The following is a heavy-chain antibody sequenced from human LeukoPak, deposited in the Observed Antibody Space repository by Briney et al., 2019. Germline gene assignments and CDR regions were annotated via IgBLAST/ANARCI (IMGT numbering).Heavy chain of an antibody. CDR2: ISSGGTNI. CDR3: ARGVGYCTNGVRSY. Sequence: GGSLRLSCAASGFTFSDYYMTWIRRAPGKGLEWVAYISSGGTNIYYADSVKGRFTISRVNAKNSVYLHMNSLRAEDTAVYYCARGVGYCTNGVRSYWGQGTLVTVSS. J-gene: IGHJ4*02. D-gene: IGHD2-8*01. V-gene: IGHV3-11*01. CDR1: GFTFSDYY.